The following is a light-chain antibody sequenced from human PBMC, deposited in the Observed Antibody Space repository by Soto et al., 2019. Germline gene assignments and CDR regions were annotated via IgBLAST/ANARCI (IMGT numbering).Light chain of an antibody. CDR2: DVT. V-gene: IGLV2-11*01. CDR1: SSDVGGYNY. Sequence: QSALAQPRSVSGSPGRSVTISCTGTSSDVGGYNYVSWYQQHPGKAPELMIYDVTKRPSGVPDRFSGSKSGNTASLTISGLQAEDEADYYCCSYVGTDTYSFGTGTKVTVL. CDR3: CSYVGTDTYS. J-gene: IGLJ1*01.